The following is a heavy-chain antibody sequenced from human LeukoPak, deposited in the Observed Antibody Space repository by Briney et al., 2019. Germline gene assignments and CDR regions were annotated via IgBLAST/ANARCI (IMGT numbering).Heavy chain of an antibody. J-gene: IGHJ4*02. CDR3: ARVLDTAMALFDY. Sequence: GSLRLSCAASGFTFSSYSMNWIRQPPGKGLEWIGYIYYSGSTYYNPSLKSRVTISVDTSKNQFSLKLSSVTAADTAVYYCARVLDTAMALFDYWGQGTLVTVSS. CDR2: IYYSGST. D-gene: IGHD5-18*01. V-gene: IGHV4-59*01. CDR1: GFTFSSYS.